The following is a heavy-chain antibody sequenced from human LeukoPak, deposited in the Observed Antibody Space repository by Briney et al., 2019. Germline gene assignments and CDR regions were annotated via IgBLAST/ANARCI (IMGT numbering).Heavy chain of an antibody. CDR3: ARFVRRGGIHGMDV. Sequence: ASVKVSCKASGYTFTSYGISWVRQAPGQGLEWMGWISAYNGNTNYAQKLQGRVTMTTYTSTSTAYMELRSLRSDDTAVYYCARFVRRGGIHGMDVWGQGTTVTVSS. CDR2: ISAYNGNT. J-gene: IGHJ6*02. V-gene: IGHV1-18*01. D-gene: IGHD3-10*01. CDR1: GYTFTSYG.